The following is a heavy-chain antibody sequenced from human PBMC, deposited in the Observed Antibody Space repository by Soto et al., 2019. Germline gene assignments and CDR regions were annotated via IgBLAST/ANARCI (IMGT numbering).Heavy chain of an antibody. J-gene: IGHJ6*02. CDR2: ISGSGGST. V-gene: IGHV3-23*01. D-gene: IGHD5-12*01. CDR1: GFTFSSYA. CDR3: ARPLLNIVATIDYYYGMDV. Sequence: PGGSLRLSCAASGFTFSSYAMSWVRQAPGKGLEWVSAISGSGGSTYYADSVKGRFTISRDNSKNTLYLQMNSLRAEDTAVYYCARPLLNIVATIDYYYGMDVWGQGTTVTVSS.